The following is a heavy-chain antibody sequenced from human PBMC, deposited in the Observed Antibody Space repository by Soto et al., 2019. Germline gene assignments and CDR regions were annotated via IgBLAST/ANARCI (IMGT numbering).Heavy chain of an antibody. V-gene: IGHV3-30*18. D-gene: IGHD3-10*01. CDR1: GFTFSSYG. CDR2: ISYDGSNK. Sequence: QVQLVESGGGVVQPGRSLRLSCAASGFTFSSYGMHWVRQAPGKGLEWVAVISYDGSNKYYADSVKGRFTISRDNSKNTLYLQMNSLRAEATAVYYCAKGEGYYGSGSRGDYWGQGTLVTVSS. J-gene: IGHJ4*02. CDR3: AKGEGYYGSGSRGDY.